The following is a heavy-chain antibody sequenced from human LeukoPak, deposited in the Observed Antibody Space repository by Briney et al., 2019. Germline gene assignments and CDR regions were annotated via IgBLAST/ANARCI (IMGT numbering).Heavy chain of an antibody. CDR1: GFTFSSYA. D-gene: IGHD3-22*01. CDR3: AGDPPRSGFASDI. Sequence: PGGSLRLSCAASGFTFSSYAMSWVRQAPGKGLEWVSAISGSGGSTYYADSVKGRFTISRDNSKNTLFLQMNSLRAEDTAMYYCAGDPPRSGFASDIWGQGTMVTVSS. CDR2: ISGSGGST. V-gene: IGHV3-23*01. J-gene: IGHJ3*02.